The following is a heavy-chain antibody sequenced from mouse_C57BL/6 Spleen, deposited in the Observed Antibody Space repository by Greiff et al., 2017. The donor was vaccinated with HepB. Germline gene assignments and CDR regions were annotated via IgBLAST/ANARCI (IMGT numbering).Heavy chain of an antibody. J-gene: IGHJ4*01. D-gene: IGHD2-4*01. CDR1: GYTFTSYW. Sequence: QVQLQQPGAELVKPGASVKLSCKASGYTFTSYWMQWVKQRPGQGLEWIGEIDPSDSYTNYNQKFKGKATLTVDTSSSTAYMQLSSLTSEDSAVYYCARFAITTRRFYAMDYWGQGTSVTVSS. CDR3: ARFAITTRRFYAMDY. CDR2: IDPSDSYT. V-gene: IGHV1-50*01.